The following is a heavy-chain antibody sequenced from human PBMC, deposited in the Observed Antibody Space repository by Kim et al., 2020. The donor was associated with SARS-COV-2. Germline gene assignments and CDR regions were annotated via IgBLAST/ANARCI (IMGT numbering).Heavy chain of an antibody. Sequence: LTSRVTISVDTSKNQFSLKLSSVTAADTAVYYCARGTTVTPVLLGWYFDLWGRGTLVTVSS. D-gene: IGHD4-17*01. CDR3: ARGTTVTPVLLGWYFDL. V-gene: IGHV4-31*02. J-gene: IGHJ2*01.